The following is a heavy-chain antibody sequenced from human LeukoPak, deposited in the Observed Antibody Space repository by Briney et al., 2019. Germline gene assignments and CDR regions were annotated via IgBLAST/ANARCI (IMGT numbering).Heavy chain of an antibody. D-gene: IGHD6-13*01. J-gene: IGHJ4*02. CDR3: ARDSGYSSSWYPLDY. V-gene: IGHV1-2*02. CDR1: GYTFTGYY. Sequence: ASVKVSCKASGYTFTGYYMHWVRQAPGQGLEWMGWINPNSGGTNYAQKFQGRVTMTRDTSISTAYMELGRLRSDDTAVYYCARDSGYSSSWYPLDYWGQGTLVTVSS. CDR2: INPNSGGT.